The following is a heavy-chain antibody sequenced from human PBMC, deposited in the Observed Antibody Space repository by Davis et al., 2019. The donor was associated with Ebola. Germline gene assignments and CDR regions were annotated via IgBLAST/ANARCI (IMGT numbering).Heavy chain of an antibody. CDR1: GGSISSSDDYS. Sequence: PSETLSLTCAVSGGSISSSDDYSWSWIRQPPGKGLEWIGSIYHSGSAFYNPSLKNRVTISVDRSENQFSLKLSSVTAADTAVYYCARGYSYGSGWFDPWGQGTLVTVSS. D-gene: IGHD5-18*01. J-gene: IGHJ5*02. V-gene: IGHV4-30-2*01. CDR3: ARGYSYGSGWFDP. CDR2: IYHSGSA.